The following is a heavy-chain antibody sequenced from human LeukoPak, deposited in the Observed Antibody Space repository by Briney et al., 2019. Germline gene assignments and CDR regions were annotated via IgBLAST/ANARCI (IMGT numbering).Heavy chain of an antibody. CDR3: AKGSYYDSSGSFYFDH. V-gene: IGHV3-23*01. CDR1: GFTFSSYA. D-gene: IGHD3-22*01. Sequence: GGSLRLSCAASGFTFSSYAMSWVRQAPGKGLEWVSGISGSGDNTYCADSVKGRFTISRDNSKNTLYVQVNSLGTEDTAAYYCAKGSYYDSSGSFYFDHWGQGTLVTVSS. J-gene: IGHJ4*02. CDR2: ISGSGDNT.